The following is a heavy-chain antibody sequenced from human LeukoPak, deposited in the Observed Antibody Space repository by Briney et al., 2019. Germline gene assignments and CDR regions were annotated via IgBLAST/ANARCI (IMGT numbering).Heavy chain of an antibody. V-gene: IGHV3-30*03. J-gene: IGHJ4*02. D-gene: IGHD2-15*01. CDR3: ATEVVAALVFDH. Sequence: GGSLRLSCAASGFTFSSYGMHWVRQAPGKGLEWVAVISYDGSNKYYADSVKGRFTISRDNSKNTLYLQMNSLGAEDTAVYYCATEVVAALVFDHWGQGTLVTVSS. CDR2: ISYDGSNK. CDR1: GFTFSSYG.